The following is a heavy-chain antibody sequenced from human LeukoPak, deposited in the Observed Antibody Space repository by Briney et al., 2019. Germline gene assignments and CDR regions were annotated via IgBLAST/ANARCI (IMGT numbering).Heavy chain of an antibody. Sequence: GGSLRLSCSAPGFTFNNAWMSWVRQAPGKGLEWVGRIKSKTAGGTTDYTAPVKGRFSISRDDSKKTVYLQMNSLKTEDTAVYYCSTGGTSGSLFDYWGQGTLVTVSS. D-gene: IGHD2-8*01. V-gene: IGHV3-15*01. CDR1: GFTFNNAW. J-gene: IGHJ4*02. CDR2: IKSKTAGGTT. CDR3: STGGTSGSLFDY.